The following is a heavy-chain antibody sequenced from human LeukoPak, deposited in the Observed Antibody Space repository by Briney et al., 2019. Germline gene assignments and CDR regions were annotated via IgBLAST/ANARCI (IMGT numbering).Heavy chain of an antibody. CDR1: GYTFTGYY. J-gene: IGHJ5*02. V-gene: IGHV1-2*06. D-gene: IGHD3-16*01. Sequence: SVKVSCKTSGYTFTGYYMHWLRQAPGQELEWMGRINPDSGGTYYAQKFQGRVTMTRDTSISTSYMELTSLISDDTAVYYCAGGVLQGGENWFDPGGQGTLVTVSS. CDR3: AGGVLQGGENWFDP. CDR2: INPDSGGT.